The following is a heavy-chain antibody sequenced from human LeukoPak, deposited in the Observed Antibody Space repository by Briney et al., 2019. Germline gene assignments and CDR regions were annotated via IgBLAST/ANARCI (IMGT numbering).Heavy chain of an antibody. Sequence: PGGSLRLSCAASGFTFSSSWMHWVRQAPGKGLVWVARIKGDGSSTIYADSVKGRFTISRDNSKNTLYLQTSSLRVEDTAVYYCARASTTVPNLLDHWGRGTLVTVSS. CDR3: ARASTTVPNLLDH. J-gene: IGHJ4*02. V-gene: IGHV3-74*01. D-gene: IGHD4-17*01. CDR2: IKGDGSST. CDR1: GFTFSSSW.